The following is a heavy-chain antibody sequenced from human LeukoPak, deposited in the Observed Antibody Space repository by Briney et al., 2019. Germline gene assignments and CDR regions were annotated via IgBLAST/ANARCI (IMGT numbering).Heavy chain of an antibody. CDR2: IKSKTDGGTT. Sequence: GGSLRLSCAASGFTFSNAWMSWVRQAPGKGLEWVGRIKSKTDGGTTDYAAPGKGRFTISRDDSKNTLYLQMNSLRAEDTAVYYCAKMYSDFWSGYLRGHDYFDYWGQGTLVTVSS. V-gene: IGHV3-15*01. CDR3: AKMYSDFWSGYLRGHDYFDY. D-gene: IGHD3-3*01. J-gene: IGHJ4*02. CDR1: GFTFSNAW.